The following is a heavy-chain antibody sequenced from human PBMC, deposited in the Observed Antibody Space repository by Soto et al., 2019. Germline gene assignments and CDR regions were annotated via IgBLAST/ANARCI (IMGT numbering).Heavy chain of an antibody. CDR3: AREDANYDFWSGYYTTYYYYYGMDV. D-gene: IGHD3-3*01. CDR1: GYTFTSYG. Sequence: GASVKVSCKGSGYTFTSYGISWVRQAPGQGLEWMGWISAYNGNTNYAQKLQGRVTMTTDTSTSTAYMELRSLRSDDTAVYYCAREDANYDFWSGYYTTYYYYYGMDVWGQGTTVTVSS. V-gene: IGHV1-18*01. J-gene: IGHJ6*02. CDR2: ISAYNGNT.